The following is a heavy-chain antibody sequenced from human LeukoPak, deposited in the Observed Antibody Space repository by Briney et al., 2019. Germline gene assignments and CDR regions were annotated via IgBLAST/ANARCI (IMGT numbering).Heavy chain of an antibody. CDR1: GFTFRGSA. CDR3: TRRGYGDLSDY. Sequence: GGSLRLSCAASGFTFRGSAMHWVRQASGKGLEWVGRIRSKANSYATAYAASVKGRFTISRDDSKNTAYLQMNSMKTEDTAVYYCTRRGYGDLSDYWGQGTLVTVSS. V-gene: IGHV3-73*01. D-gene: IGHD4-17*01. CDR2: IRSKANSYAT. J-gene: IGHJ4*02.